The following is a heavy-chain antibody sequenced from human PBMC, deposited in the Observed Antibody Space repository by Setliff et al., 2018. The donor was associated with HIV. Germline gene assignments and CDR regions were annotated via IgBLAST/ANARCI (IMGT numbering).Heavy chain of an antibody. CDR1: SYTFTRYG. Sequence: GASVKVSCKASSYTFTRYGISWVRQAPGQGLEWMGWISGYNGNTKYVQKLQGRVTMTTDTSTSTVYMELRSLRSDDTAVYYCARVPYRSAWFSGGHDAFDVWGQGTMVTVSS. CDR3: ARVPYRSAWFSGGHDAFDV. D-gene: IGHD6-19*01. J-gene: IGHJ3*01. CDR2: ISGYNGNT. V-gene: IGHV1-18*01.